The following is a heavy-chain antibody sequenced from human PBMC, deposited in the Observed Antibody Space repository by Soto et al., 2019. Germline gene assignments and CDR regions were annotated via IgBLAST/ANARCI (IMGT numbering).Heavy chain of an antibody. V-gene: IGHV3-23*01. CDR1: GFTFSSYA. CDR2: ISGSGGST. Sequence: PGGSLRLSCAASGFTFSSYAMSWVRQAPGKGLEWVSAISGSGGSTYDADSVKGRFTISRDNSKNTLYLQMNSVRAEDTAVYYGARTHSAGRWSDYWGQGTLVTVSS. CDR3: ARTHSAGRWSDY. J-gene: IGHJ4*02. D-gene: IGHD2-15*01.